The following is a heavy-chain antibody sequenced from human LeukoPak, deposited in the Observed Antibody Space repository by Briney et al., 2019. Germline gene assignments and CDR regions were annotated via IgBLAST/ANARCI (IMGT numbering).Heavy chain of an antibody. D-gene: IGHD2-2*01. J-gene: IGHJ4*02. V-gene: IGHV3-23*01. CDR1: GLTFSTYA. CDR3: AKSDRAMPAGMADY. CDR2: ITGSGEST. Sequence: PGGSLTLSCAASGLTFSTYAMTWDRQAPGKGLEWVSGITGSGESTFYADSVKGRLTISRDNSKNTMYLQMNSLKAEDTAVYYCAKSDRAMPAGMADYWGQGTLVTVSS.